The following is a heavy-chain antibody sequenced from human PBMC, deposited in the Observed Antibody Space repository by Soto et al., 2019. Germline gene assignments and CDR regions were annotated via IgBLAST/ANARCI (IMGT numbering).Heavy chain of an antibody. J-gene: IGHJ6*02. CDR3: AKLDYGDYSDYYYGMDV. D-gene: IGHD4-17*01. Sequence: GSLRLSCAASGFTFSSYGMHWVRQAPGKGLEWVAAISYDGSNKYYADSVKGRFTISRDNSKNTLYLQMNSLRAEDTAVYYCAKLDYGDYSDYYYGMDVWGQGTTVTVSS. CDR2: ISYDGSNK. CDR1: GFTFSSYG. V-gene: IGHV3-30*18.